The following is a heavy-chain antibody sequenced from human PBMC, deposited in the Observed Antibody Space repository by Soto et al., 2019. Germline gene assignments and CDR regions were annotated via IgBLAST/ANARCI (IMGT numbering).Heavy chain of an antibody. CDR1: GYTFTSYG. V-gene: IGHV1-18*04. CDR3: ARDYYDSSGYLAQNDAFDI. Sequence: ASVKVSCKASGYTFTSYGISWVRQAPGQGLEWMGWISAYNGNTNYAQKLQGRVTMTTDTSTSTAYMELRSLRSDDTAVYYCARDYYDSSGYLAQNDAFDIWGQGTMVTVSS. J-gene: IGHJ3*02. CDR2: ISAYNGNT. D-gene: IGHD3-22*01.